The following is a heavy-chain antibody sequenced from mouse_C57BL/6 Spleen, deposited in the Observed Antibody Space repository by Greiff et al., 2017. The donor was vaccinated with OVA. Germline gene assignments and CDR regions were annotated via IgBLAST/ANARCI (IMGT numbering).Heavy chain of an antibody. V-gene: IGHV1-19*01. CDR3: ARRGYGNYPYLYFDV. J-gene: IGHJ1*03. CDR2: INPYNGGT. CDR1: GYTFTDYY. D-gene: IGHD2-10*02. Sequence: EVQLQQSGPVLVKPGASVKMSCKASGYTFTDYYMNWVKQSHGKSLEWIGVINPYNGGTSYNQKFKGKATLTVDKSSSTAYMELNSLTSEDSAVYYCARRGYGNYPYLYFDVWGTGTTVTVSS.